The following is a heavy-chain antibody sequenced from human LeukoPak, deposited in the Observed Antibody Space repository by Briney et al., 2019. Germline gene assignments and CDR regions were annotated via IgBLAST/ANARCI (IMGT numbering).Heavy chain of an antibody. J-gene: IGHJ4*02. D-gene: IGHD6-19*01. V-gene: IGHV1-69*05. CDR2: IIPIFGTA. CDR3: AGSAGYSSGWAQRFDY. Sequence: SVKVSCKASGGTFSSYAISWVRQAPGQGLEWMGGIIPIFGTANYAQKVQGRVTITTDESTSTAYMELSSLRSEDTAVYYCAGSAGYSSGWAQRFDYWGQGTLVTVSS. CDR1: GGTFSSYA.